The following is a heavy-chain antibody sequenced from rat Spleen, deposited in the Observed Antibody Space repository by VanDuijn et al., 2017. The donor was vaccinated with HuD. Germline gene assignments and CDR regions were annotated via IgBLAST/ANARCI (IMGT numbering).Heavy chain of an antibody. V-gene: IGHV5-27*01. CDR3: ARRGSYVDWYFDF. Sequence: EVQLVESGGGLVQPGRSLKLSCAASGFTFNNYYMVWVRQAPTKGLEWVAYISTAGSNTFYRDSVKGRFTISRHNAENTVYLQMNSLRSEDTATYYCARRGSYVDWYFDFWGPGTMVTVSS. J-gene: IGHJ1*01. D-gene: IGHD1-3*01. CDR1: GFTFNNYY. CDR2: ISTAGSNT.